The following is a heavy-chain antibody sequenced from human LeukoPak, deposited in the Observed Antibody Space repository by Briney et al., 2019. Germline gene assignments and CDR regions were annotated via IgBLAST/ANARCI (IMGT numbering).Heavy chain of an antibody. CDR1: GFTFSSYD. D-gene: IGHD3-10*01. Sequence: GGSLRLSCAASGFTFSSYDMSWVRQAPGKGLEWVSAISGSGGSTYYADSVKGRFTISRDNAKNSLYLQMNSLRAEDMALYYCARFPGEYYFDYWGQGTLVTVSS. CDR2: ISGSGGST. V-gene: IGHV3-23*01. CDR3: ARFPGEYYFDY. J-gene: IGHJ4*02.